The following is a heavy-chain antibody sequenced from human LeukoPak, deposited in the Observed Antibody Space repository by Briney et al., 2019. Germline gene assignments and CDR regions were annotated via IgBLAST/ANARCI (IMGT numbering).Heavy chain of an antibody. J-gene: IGHJ5*02. CDR1: GGSISSYY. D-gene: IGHD1-26*01. Sequence: SETLSLTCTVSGGSISSYYWSWIRQPAGKGLEWIGRIYTSGSTNYNPSLKSRVTMSVDTSKNQFSLKLSSVTAAETAVYYCARDQGWELPNWFDPWGQGTLVTVSS. V-gene: IGHV4-4*07. CDR2: IYTSGST. CDR3: ARDQGWELPNWFDP.